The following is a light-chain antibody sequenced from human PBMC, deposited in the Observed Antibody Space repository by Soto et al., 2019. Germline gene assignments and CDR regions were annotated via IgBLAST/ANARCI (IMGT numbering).Light chain of an antibody. V-gene: IGKV3-20*01. CDR1: QSVSSSY. CDR2: GAS. J-gene: IGKJ5*01. Sequence: EIVLTQSPGTLSLSPGGRATLSCRSSQSVSSSYLAWYQQKPGQAPRLLIYGASSRATGIPDRFSGSGSGTDFTLTISRPEPEDFAVYYCQQYGSSPPITFGQGTRLEI. CDR3: QQYGSSPPIT.